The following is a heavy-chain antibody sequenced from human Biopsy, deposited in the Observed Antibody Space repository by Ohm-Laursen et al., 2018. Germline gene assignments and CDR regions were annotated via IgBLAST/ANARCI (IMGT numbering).Heavy chain of an antibody. CDR1: GFTFSSHA. J-gene: IGHJ6*02. CDR3: AKWGTSMALYHFYGMDV. CDR2: ITGVGGVT. Sequence: SLRLSCAASGFTFSSHAMGWVRQAPGKGLEWVSVITGVGGVTYYADPVKGRFTVSRDNSMNTMFLQMNSLRAQDAGTYYCAKWGTSMALYHFYGMDVWGQGTTVSVSS. V-gene: IGHV3-23*01. D-gene: IGHD5-18*01.